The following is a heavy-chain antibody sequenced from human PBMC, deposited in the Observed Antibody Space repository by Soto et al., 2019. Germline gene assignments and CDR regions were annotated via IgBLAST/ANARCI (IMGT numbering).Heavy chain of an antibody. J-gene: IGHJ4*02. Sequence: PGGSLRLSCAASGFTFSDYAMHWVRQAPGKGLEWVAVVSHGGRNTHYADSVKGRFTISRDNSKNTLSLQMNSLRADDTAVYYCAKDKDRPLFDYWAQGTLVTVSS. V-gene: IGHV3-30*18. CDR3: AKDKDRPLFDY. CDR1: GFTFSDYA. CDR2: VSHGGRNT.